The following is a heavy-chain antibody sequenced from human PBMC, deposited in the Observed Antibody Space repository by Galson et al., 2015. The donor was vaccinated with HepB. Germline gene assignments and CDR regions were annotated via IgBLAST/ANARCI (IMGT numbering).Heavy chain of an antibody. D-gene: IGHD6-13*01. Sequence: SLRLSCAASGFTFSSYSMNWVRQAPGKGLEWVSSISSSSSYIYYADSVKGRFTISRDNAKNSLYLQMNSLRAEDTAVYYCAREDSSSLNIYYYYGMDVWGQGTTVTVSS. CDR1: GFTFSSYS. J-gene: IGHJ6*02. CDR3: AREDSSSLNIYYYYGMDV. CDR2: ISSSSSYI. V-gene: IGHV3-21*01.